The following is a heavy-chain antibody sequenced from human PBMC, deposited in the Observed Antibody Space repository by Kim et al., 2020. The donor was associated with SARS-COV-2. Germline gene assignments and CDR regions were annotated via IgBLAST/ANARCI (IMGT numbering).Heavy chain of an antibody. CDR2: IYTSGST. D-gene: IGHD2-15*01. CDR1: GGSISSYY. CDR3: ARVRYCSGGSCPYYFDY. J-gene: IGHJ4*02. Sequence: SETLSLTCTVSGGSISSYYWSWIRQPAGKGLEWIGRIYTSGSTNYNPSLKSRVTMSVDTSKNQFSLKLSSVTAADTAVYYCARVRYCSGGSCPYYFDYWGQGTLVTVSS. V-gene: IGHV4-4*07.